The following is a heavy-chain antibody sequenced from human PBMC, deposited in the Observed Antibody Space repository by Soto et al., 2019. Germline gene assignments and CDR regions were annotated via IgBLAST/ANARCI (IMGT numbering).Heavy chain of an antibody. CDR2: MYYTGDT. V-gene: IGHV4-59*01. Sequence: SETLSLTCTVSGGSIHGYYWTWSRQAPGRELEWIGYMYYTGDTNYNPSLKSRVSISIDKSKDLFSLNLTSVTAADTAIYYCARLVTGEAAGTFWFDPWGQGTQVTVSS. CDR1: GGSIHGYY. CDR3: ARLVTGEAAGTFWFDP. D-gene: IGHD1-1*01. J-gene: IGHJ5*02.